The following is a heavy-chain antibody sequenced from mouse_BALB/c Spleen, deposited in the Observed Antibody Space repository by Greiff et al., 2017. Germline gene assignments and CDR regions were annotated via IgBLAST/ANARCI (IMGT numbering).Heavy chain of an antibody. D-gene: IGHD1-1*01. J-gene: IGHJ4*01. CDR2: IWAGGST. CDR1: GFSLTSYG. V-gene: IGHV2-9*02. CDR3: ARGRYYGSSYDYAMDY. Sequence: VHLVESGPGLVAPSQSLSITCTVSGFSLTSYGVHWVRQPPGKGLEWLGVIWAGGSTNYNSALMSRLSISKDNSKSQVFLKMNSLQTDDTAMYYCARGRYYGSSYDYAMDYWGQGTSVTVSS.